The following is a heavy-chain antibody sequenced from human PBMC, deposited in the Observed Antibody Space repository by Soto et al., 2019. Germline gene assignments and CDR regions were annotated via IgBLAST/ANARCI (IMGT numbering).Heavy chain of an antibody. Sequence: QEQLVQSGAEVKKSGSSVKVSCKDTGGLFSSYAVSWVRQAPGQGLEWMGGIIPVFDTVYYAQKFQGRVTITADESTNTAYMELSSQRSEDTAMYYCASGGSGYVWFNEFWGQGTLVTVAS. D-gene: IGHD3-22*01. J-gene: IGHJ4*02. V-gene: IGHV1-69*01. CDR3: ASGGSGYVWFNEF. CDR2: IIPVFDTV. CDR1: GGLFSSYA.